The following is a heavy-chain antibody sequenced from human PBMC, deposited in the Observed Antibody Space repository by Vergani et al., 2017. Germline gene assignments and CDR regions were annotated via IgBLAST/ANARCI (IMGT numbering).Heavy chain of an antibody. Sequence: EVQLVESGGGLVQPGGSLRLSCAASGFTFSSYEMNWVRQAPGKGLEWVSYISSSGSTIYYADSVKGRFTISRDNAKNSLYLQMNSLRAEDTAVYYCARDCTSGGCPDNYGKDVWGQGATVTVSS. J-gene: IGHJ6*02. CDR2: ISSSGSTI. D-gene: IGHD2-8*01. CDR3: ARDCTSGGCPDNYGKDV. CDR1: GFTFSSYE. V-gene: IGHV3-48*03.